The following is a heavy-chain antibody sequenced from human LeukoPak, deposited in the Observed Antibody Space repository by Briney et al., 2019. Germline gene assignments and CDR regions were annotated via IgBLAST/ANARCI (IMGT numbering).Heavy chain of an antibody. CDR2: ISAYNGNT. CDR3: ARDRYSSSWYNWFDP. D-gene: IGHD6-13*01. CDR1: GYTFTSYG. V-gene: IGHV1-18*01. Sequence: ASVKVSCKASGYTFTSYGISWVRQAPGQGLERMGWISAYNGNTNYAQKLQGRVTMTTDTSTSTAYMELRSLRSDDTAVYYCARDRYSSSWYNWFDPWGQGTLVTVSS. J-gene: IGHJ5*02.